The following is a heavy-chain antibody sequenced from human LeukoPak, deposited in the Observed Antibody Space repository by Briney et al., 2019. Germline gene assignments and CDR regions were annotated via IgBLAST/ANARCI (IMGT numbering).Heavy chain of an antibody. CDR1: GGSISSYC. J-gene: IGHJ4*02. V-gene: IGHV4-59*01. Sequence: SETLSLTCTVSGGSISSYCWSWIRQPPGKGLEWIGYIYYSGSTNYNPSLKSRVTISVDASKNQFSLKLSSVTAADTAVYYCARGSIAVAGTFDYWGQGTLVTVSS. CDR2: IYYSGST. CDR3: ARGSIAVAGTFDY. D-gene: IGHD6-19*01.